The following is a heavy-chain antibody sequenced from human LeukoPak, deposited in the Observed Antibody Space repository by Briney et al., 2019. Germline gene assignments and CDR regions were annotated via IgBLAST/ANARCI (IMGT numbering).Heavy chain of an antibody. V-gene: IGHV3-23*01. D-gene: IGHD2-15*01. CDR3: AKGHRYCTSGNCNSAIDY. CDR1: GFTLSHYA. CDR2: IGGGGGST. J-gene: IGHJ4*02. Sequence: PGGSLRLSCSMSGFTLSHYAMSWVRQAPGKGLEWVSTIGGGGGSTDYTDSVKGRFTISRDNSKNTLYLQMSSLGAEDTAVYHCAKGHRYCTSGNCNSAIDYWGQGTLVTVSS.